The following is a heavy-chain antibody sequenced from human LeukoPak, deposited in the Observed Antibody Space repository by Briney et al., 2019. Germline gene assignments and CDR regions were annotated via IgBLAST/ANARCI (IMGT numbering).Heavy chain of an antibody. CDR1: GFTFSNYG. V-gene: IGHV3-30*02. J-gene: IGHJ1*01. CDR3: SGGNYAEYFQH. D-gene: IGHD4-23*01. Sequence: GGSLRLSCAASGFTFSNYGMHWVRQAPGKGLEWVAFIQNDGNYKFYADSFKGRFIISRDNSKNTLYLQMSSLRADDPAVFYCSGGNYAEYFQHWGQGTLVTVSS. CDR2: IQNDGNYK.